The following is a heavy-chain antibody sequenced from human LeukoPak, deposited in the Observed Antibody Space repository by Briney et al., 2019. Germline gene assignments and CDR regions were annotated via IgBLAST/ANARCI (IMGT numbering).Heavy chain of an antibody. CDR3: ARDPGYCSGGSCGNFDY. CDR2: IYSSGTT. D-gene: IGHD2-15*01. CDR1: GGSIRSYY. V-gene: IGHV4-59*01. Sequence: PSETLSLTCTVSGGSIRSYYWSWIRQPPGKGLEWIGFIYSSGTTYYNPSLKSRVTISLDTSKTQFSLKLSSVTAADTAVYYCARDPGYCSGGSCGNFDYWGQGTLVTVSS. J-gene: IGHJ4*02.